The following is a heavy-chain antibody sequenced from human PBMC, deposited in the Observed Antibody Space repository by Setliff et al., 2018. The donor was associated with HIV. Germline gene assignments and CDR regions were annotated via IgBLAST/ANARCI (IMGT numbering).Heavy chain of an antibody. Sequence: ASVKVSCKASGGTFSSYTISWVRQAPGQGLEWMGRINPSNDATTYAQKFKGRVTMVSDTSTSTVYMELRTLRSEDTAVYYCAREHGTSSLKDWGQGTLVTVSS. CDR1: GGTFSSYT. V-gene: IGHV1-46*01. CDR2: INPSNDAT. CDR3: AREHGTSSLKD. D-gene: IGHD6-6*01. J-gene: IGHJ4*02.